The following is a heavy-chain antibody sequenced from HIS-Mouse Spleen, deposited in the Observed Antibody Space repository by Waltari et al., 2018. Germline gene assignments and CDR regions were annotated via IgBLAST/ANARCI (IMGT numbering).Heavy chain of an antibody. CDR2: IYTSGST. D-gene: IGHD3-3*01. V-gene: IGHV4-4*07. Sequence: QVQLQESGPGLVKPSETLSLPCTVPGGSISRYSWTWIRQPAGKGLAWIGRIYTSGSTNYNPSLKSRVTMSVDTSKNQFSLKLSSVTAADTAVYYCARDFHDFWSGYYGGDKKHDAFDIWGQGTMVTVSS. J-gene: IGHJ3*02. CDR3: ARDFHDFWSGYYGGDKKHDAFDI. CDR1: GGSISRYS.